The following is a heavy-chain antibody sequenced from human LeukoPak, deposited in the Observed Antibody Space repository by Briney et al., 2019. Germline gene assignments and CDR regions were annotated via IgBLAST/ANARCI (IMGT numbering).Heavy chain of an antibody. Sequence: GGSLRLSCAASGFTFSNYWMTWVRQAPGKGLEWVANIKQDGSDKYYVDSVKGRFTISRDNAKNSLYLQMNSLRVEDTAVYYCARDQDVVILLGIIAYDAFDMWGQGTMVTVSS. CDR1: GFTFSNYW. D-gene: IGHD3-10*01. J-gene: IGHJ3*02. CDR3: ARDQDVVILLGIIAYDAFDM. V-gene: IGHV3-7*01. CDR2: IKQDGSDK.